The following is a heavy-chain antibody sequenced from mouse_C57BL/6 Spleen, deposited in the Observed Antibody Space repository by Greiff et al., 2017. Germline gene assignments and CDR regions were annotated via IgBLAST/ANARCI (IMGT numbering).Heavy chain of an antibody. CDR2: IDPETGGT. J-gene: IGHJ3*01. V-gene: IGHV1-15*01. CDR3: TRGVYYGNLAWFAY. D-gene: IGHD2-1*01. Sequence: QVQLQQSGAELVRPGASVTLSCKASGYTFTDYEMHWVKQTPVHGLEWIGAIDPETGGTAYNQKFKGKAILTADKSSSTAYMELRSLTSEDSAVYYCTRGVYYGNLAWFAYWGQGTLVTVSA. CDR1: GYTFTDYE.